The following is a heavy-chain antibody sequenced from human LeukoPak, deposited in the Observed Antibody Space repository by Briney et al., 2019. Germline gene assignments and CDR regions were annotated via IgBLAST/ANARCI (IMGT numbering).Heavy chain of an antibody. CDR2: INSDGSST. CDR1: GFTFSSYW. J-gene: IGHJ4*02. Sequence: GGSLRLSCAASGFTFSSYWMHWVRQAPGKGLVWVSRINSDGSSTSYADSVKGRFTISRDNSKNTLYLQMNSLRAEDTAVYYCARDFGGIAAALPDYWGQGTLVTVSS. V-gene: IGHV3-74*01. CDR3: ARDFGGIAAALPDY. D-gene: IGHD6-13*01.